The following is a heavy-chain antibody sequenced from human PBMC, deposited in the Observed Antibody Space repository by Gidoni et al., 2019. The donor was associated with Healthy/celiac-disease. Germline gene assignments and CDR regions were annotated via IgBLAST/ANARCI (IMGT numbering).Heavy chain of an antibody. CDR1: GGTFSSYA. Sequence: QVQLVQSGAEVKKPGSSVKVSCKASGGTFSSYAISWVRQAPGQGLEWMGGIIPIFGTANYAQKFQGRVTITADESTSTAYMELSSLRSEDTAVYYCARRSPVTTQYYYYYYGMDVWGQGTTVTVSS. D-gene: IGHD4-17*01. CDR3: ARRSPVTTQYYYYYYGMDV. V-gene: IGHV1-69*01. J-gene: IGHJ6*02. CDR2: IIPIFGTA.